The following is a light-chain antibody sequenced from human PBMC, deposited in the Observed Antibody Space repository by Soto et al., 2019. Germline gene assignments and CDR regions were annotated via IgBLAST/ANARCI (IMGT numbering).Light chain of an antibody. Sequence: QSALTQPASVSGSLGQSITISCTGTSSDIGGFNFVSWYQQHPGKAPKLMIYDVSYRPSGVSNRFSASKSGNTASLTISGLQAEDEADYYCSSFTTTNTLEIGGGTKLTVL. CDR3: SSFTTTNTLE. V-gene: IGLV2-14*03. J-gene: IGLJ2*01. CDR2: DVS. CDR1: SSDIGGFNF.